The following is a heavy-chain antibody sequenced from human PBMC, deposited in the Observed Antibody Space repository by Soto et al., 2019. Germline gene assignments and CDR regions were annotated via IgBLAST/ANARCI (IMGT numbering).Heavy chain of an antibody. V-gene: IGHV1-2*02. CDR1: GYIFSANY. D-gene: IGHD2-15*01. CDR3: TTDLWRIAVVVGSTGYFNP. Sequence: ASVKISCKASGYIFSANYIHWVRQAPGQGLEWLGWINPHSGATNYAQKFLGRVTMSADTSASTAYMDLARLKTEDTAVYYCTTDLWRIAVVVGSTGYFNPWGQGTPVTVSS. CDR2: INPHSGAT. J-gene: IGHJ5*02.